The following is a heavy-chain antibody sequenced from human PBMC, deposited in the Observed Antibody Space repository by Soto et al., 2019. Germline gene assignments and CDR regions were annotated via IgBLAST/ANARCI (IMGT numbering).Heavy chain of an antibody. V-gene: IGHV4-30-2*05. D-gene: IGHD3-3*01. CDR2: IYHSGTT. J-gene: IGHJ4*02. CDR1: GGSISSGGYS. Sequence: PSETLSLTCAVSGGSISSGGYSWSWIRQPPGKGLEWIGYIYHSGTTYNNPSLRSRGTISIDTSRNQFSLRLTSVTAADTAVYYCARGPSADKIDYWGQGTLVTVSS. CDR3: ARGPSADKIDY.